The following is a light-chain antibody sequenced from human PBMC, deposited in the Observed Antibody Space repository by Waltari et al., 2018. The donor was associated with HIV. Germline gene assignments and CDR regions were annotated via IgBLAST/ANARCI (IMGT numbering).Light chain of an antibody. J-gene: IGLJ3*02. V-gene: IGLV2-14*03. Sequence: QSALTQPASVSGSPGQSITISCTGISSDVDYYNYDCWYQQHPGKAPKLMIYDVTQRPSGVSNRFSGSKSGNTASLTISGLQAEDEADYYCSSYTSSSWVFGGGTKLTVL. CDR2: DVT. CDR3: SSYTSSSWV. CDR1: SSDVDYYNY.